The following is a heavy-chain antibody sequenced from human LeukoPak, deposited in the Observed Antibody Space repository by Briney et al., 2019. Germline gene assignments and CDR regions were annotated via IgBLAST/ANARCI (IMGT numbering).Heavy chain of an antibody. Sequence: ASVKVSCKASGYTFTSYGISWVRQAPGQGLEWMGWISAYNDNTNYAQKLQGRVTMTTDTSTSTAYMELRSLRSDDTAVYYCARDLGVSSSWFQLDFDYWGQGTLVTVSS. CDR3: ARDLGVSSSWFQLDFDY. V-gene: IGHV1-18*01. CDR2: ISAYNDNT. J-gene: IGHJ4*02. D-gene: IGHD6-13*01. CDR1: GYTFTSYG.